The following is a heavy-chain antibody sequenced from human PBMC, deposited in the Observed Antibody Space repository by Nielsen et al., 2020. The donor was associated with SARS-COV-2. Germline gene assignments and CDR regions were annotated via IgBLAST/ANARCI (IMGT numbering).Heavy chain of an antibody. V-gene: IGHV3-33*01. Sequence: GGSLRLSCAASGFTFSSYGMHWVRQAPGKGLEWVAVIWYDGSNKYYADSVKGRFTISRDNSKNKLYLQMNSLRAEDTAVYYCASGAGAAGNWGQGTLVTVSS. CDR3: ASGAGAAGN. CDR1: GFTFSSYG. CDR2: IWYDGSNK. J-gene: IGHJ4*02. D-gene: IGHD6-25*01.